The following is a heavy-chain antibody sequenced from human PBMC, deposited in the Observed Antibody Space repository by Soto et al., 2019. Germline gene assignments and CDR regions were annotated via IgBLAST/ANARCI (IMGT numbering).Heavy chain of an antibody. CDR2: INQNGSER. D-gene: IGHD6-19*01. J-gene: IGHJ4*02. CDR1: GFTFSSYS. V-gene: IGHV3-7*05. Sequence: GGSLRLSCAASGFTFSSYSMNWVRQAPGKGLEWVANINQNGSERSYVDSVEGRFTISRDNSKNTLYLQMNSLRAEDTAVYYCAKEGRYSSGIQGYWGQGTLVTVSS. CDR3: AKEGRYSSGIQGY.